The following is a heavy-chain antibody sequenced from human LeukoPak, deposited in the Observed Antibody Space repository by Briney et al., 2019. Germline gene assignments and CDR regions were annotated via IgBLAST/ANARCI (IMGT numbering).Heavy chain of an antibody. CDR1: GFTFRDAA. D-gene: IGHD1-26*01. V-gene: IGHV3-23*01. Sequence: GGSLRLSCAASGFTFRDAAMTWVGQAPGKGLEWVSLISSSGANAYYADSVKGRFTISRDNSKNTLYLQMNNLRGEDTAEYYCAKDMELASWGQGTLVTVSS. CDR3: AKDMELAS. J-gene: IGHJ5*02. CDR2: ISSSGANA.